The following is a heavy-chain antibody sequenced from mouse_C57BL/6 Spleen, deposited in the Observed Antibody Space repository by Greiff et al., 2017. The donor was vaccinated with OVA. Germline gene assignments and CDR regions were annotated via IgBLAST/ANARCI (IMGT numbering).Heavy chain of an antibody. Sequence: QVQLQQSGAELVRPGASVTLSCKASGYPFTDYEMHWVKQTPVHGLEWIGAIDPETGGTAYNQKFKGKAILTADKSSSTAYMELRSLTSEDSAVYYCTRRGYYGSSHGTYWGQGTTLTVSS. V-gene: IGHV1-15*01. D-gene: IGHD1-1*01. J-gene: IGHJ2*01. CDR3: TRRGYYGSSHGTY. CDR1: GYPFTDYE. CDR2: IDPETGGT.